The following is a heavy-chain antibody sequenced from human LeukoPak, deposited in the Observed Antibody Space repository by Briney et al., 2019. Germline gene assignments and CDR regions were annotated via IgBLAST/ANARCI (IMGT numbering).Heavy chain of an antibody. V-gene: IGHV3-23*01. D-gene: IGHD6-19*01. CDR2: VISGGNT. J-gene: IGHJ4*02. CDR3: AKAQKYTSDLDY. CDR1: GFTFSNYA. Sequence: GGSLRLSCVASGFTFSNYAMSWVCQAPGKGLEWVSGVISGGNTYYADSVKGRFTISRDNSKNTLYLQMNSLRAEDTAVYYCAKAQKYTSDLDYWGQGVLVTVSS.